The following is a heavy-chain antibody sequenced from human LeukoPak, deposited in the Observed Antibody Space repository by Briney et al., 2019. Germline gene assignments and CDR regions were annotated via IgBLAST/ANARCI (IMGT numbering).Heavy chain of an antibody. D-gene: IGHD6-13*01. CDR3: ARSSWYSSSWYSTLYLDY. CDR1: GFTFSSYW. V-gene: IGHV3-7*01. Sequence: GGSLRLSCAASGFTFSSYWMSRVRQAPGKGLEWVANIKQDGSDKYYVDSVKGRFTISRDNAKNSLYLQMNSLRAEDTALYYCARSSWYSSSWYSTLYLDYWGQGTLVTVSS. J-gene: IGHJ4*02. CDR2: IKQDGSDK.